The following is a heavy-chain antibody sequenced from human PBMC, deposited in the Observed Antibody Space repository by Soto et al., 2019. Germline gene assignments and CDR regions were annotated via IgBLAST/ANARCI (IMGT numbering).Heavy chain of an antibody. D-gene: IGHD3-22*01. J-gene: IGHJ4*02. Sequence: AGGSLRLSCAASGFTFSSYSMNWVRQAPGKGLEWVSYISSSSSTIYYADSVKGRFTISRDNAKNSLYLQMNSLRAEDTAVYYCARNYYDSGGGFDYWGQGTLVTVSS. CDR2: ISSSSSTI. CDR3: ARNYYDSGGGFDY. V-gene: IGHV3-48*01. CDR1: GFTFSSYS.